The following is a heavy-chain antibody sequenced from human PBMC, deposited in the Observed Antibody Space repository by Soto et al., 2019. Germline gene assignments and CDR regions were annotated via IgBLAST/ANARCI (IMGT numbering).Heavy chain of an antibody. J-gene: IGHJ4*02. D-gene: IGHD6-19*01. CDR2: IYSGGST. V-gene: IGHV3-53*01. CDR1: GFTVSSNY. CDR3: ARGSGYSSGWYFDY. Sequence: PGWSLRLSCAASGFTVSSNYMSWVRQAPGKGLEWVSVIYSGGSTYYADSVKGRFTISRDNSKNTLYLQMNSLRAEDTAVYYCARGSGYSSGWYFDYWGQGTLVPVSS.